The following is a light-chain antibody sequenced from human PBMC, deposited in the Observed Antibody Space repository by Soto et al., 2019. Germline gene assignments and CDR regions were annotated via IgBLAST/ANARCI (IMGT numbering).Light chain of an antibody. CDR2: GAS. V-gene: IGKV1-5*01. Sequence: DIQMTQSPSTLSAPVGDRVTITCRASESMSNCLAWYQQKPGKAPNLLISGASSLQSGVPSRFSGSASGTEFTLTISSLQPDDIATYYCQQCHRYLTFGQGTKVDIK. J-gene: IGKJ1*01. CDR3: QQCHRYLT. CDR1: ESMSNC.